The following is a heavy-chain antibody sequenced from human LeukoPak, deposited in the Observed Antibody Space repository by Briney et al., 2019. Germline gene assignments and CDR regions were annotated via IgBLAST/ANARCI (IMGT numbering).Heavy chain of an antibody. CDR3: ARDRFGMDV. CDR1: GFTFTDYG. D-gene: IGHD3-16*01. V-gene: IGHV3-33*01. CDR2: IWLVGDD. Sequence: GRSLRLSCEPSGFTFTDYGMEWVRQAPGKGLEWVARIWLVGDDHYGDSVKGRFTISRDNAKNTVFLQMDSLRADDTAVYYCARDRFGMDVWGQGITVTVSS. J-gene: IGHJ6*02.